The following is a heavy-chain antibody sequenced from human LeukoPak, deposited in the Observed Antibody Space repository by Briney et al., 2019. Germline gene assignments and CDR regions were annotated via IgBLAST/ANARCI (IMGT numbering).Heavy chain of an antibody. V-gene: IGHV3-66*01. Sequence: GGSLRLSCAASGFTVSSNYMSWVSQAPGKGLEWVSVIYSGGSTYYADSVKGRFTISRDNSKNTLYLQMNSLRAEDTAVYYCARDRGFGELGIYYFDYWGQGTLVTVSS. J-gene: IGHJ4*02. D-gene: IGHD3-10*01. CDR2: IYSGGST. CDR3: ARDRGFGELGIYYFDY. CDR1: GFTVSSNY.